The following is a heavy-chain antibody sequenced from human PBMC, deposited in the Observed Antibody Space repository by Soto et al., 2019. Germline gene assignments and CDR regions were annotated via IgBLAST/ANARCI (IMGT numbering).Heavy chain of an antibody. V-gene: IGHV3-64D*06. CDR2: ISSNGGST. Sequence: GGSLRLSCSASGFTFSSYAMHWVRQAPGKGLEYVSAISSNGGSTYYADSVKGRFTISRDNSKNTLYLQMSSLRAEDTAVYYCVNRIAARVPPEEGYFDYWGQGTLVTVSS. CDR1: GFTFSSYA. CDR3: VNRIAARVPPEEGYFDY. J-gene: IGHJ4*02. D-gene: IGHD6-6*01.